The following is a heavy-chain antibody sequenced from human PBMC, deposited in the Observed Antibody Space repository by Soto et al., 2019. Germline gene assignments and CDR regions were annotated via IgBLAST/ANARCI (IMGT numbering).Heavy chain of an antibody. V-gene: IGHV4-39*01. D-gene: IGHD1-26*01. CDR1: GGSISSSNYY. Sequence: SETLSLTCTVSGGSISSSNYYWAWIRQPPGKGLEWIGNIYYTEGTYYNPSLKSRVTISVDTSKNQVSLKLFSVTAADTAVYYCVSAAKWELLFDYWGQGALVTSPQ. CDR2: IYYTEGT. J-gene: IGHJ4*02. CDR3: VSAAKWELLFDY.